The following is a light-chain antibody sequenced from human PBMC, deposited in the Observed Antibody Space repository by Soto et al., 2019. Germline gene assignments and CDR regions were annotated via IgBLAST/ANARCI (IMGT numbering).Light chain of an antibody. CDR3: SSDTSISTLVV. CDR1: SSDVGGLNF. CDR2: DVG. V-gene: IGLV2-14*01. J-gene: IGLJ2*01. Sequence: QSALTQPASVSGSPGQSITISCTGTSSDVGGLNFVSWYQQHPGKAPKLMIYDVGNRPSGVSNRFSGSKSGNTASLTISGLQAEDEADYYCSSDTSISTLVVFGGGTKLTVL.